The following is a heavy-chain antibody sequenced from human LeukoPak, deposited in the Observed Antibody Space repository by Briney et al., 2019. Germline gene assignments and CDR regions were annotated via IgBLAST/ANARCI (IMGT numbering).Heavy chain of an antibody. CDR3: ARDLLVAATPDPIYYYYGMDV. CDR1: GFTFSSYW. Sequence: PGGSLRLSCAASGFTFSSYWMSWVRQAPGKGLEWVANIKQDGSEKYYVDSVKGRFTISRDNAKNSLYLQMNSLRAEDTAVYYCARDLLVAATPDPIYYYYGMDVWGQGTTVTVSS. V-gene: IGHV3-7*01. CDR2: IKQDGSEK. J-gene: IGHJ6*02. D-gene: IGHD2-15*01.